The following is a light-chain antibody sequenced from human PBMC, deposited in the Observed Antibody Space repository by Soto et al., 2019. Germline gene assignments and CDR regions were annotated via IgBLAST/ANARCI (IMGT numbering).Light chain of an antibody. V-gene: IGLV2-23*01. J-gene: IGLJ3*02. Sequence: QSALTQPASVSGSPGQSITISCTGTSSDVGSYKFVSWYQQHSGKAPKFMIYEGSERPSGVSNRFSGSKSGNTASLTISGLQAEDEADYYCCSYAGSSTWVFGGGTKLTVL. CDR1: SSDVGSYKF. CDR2: EGS. CDR3: CSYAGSSTWV.